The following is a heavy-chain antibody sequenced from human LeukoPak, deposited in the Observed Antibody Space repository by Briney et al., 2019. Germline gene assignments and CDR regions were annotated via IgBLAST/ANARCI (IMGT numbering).Heavy chain of an antibody. D-gene: IGHD6-19*01. Sequence: SSETLSLTCTVSGGSISSYYWSWIRQPPGKGLEWIGYIYTSGSTNYNPSLKSRVTISVDTSKNQFSLKLSSVTAADTAVYYCARHGSGSGWYPPYYSDYWGQGTLVTVSS. CDR3: ARHGSGSGWYPPYYSDY. CDR1: GGSISSYY. V-gene: IGHV4-4*09. J-gene: IGHJ4*02. CDR2: IYTSGST.